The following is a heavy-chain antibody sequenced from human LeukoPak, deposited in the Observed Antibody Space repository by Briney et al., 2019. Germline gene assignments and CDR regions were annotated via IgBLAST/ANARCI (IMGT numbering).Heavy chain of an antibody. J-gene: IGHJ5*01. V-gene: IGHV3-15*01. D-gene: IGHD1-26*01. CDR1: GXTFSSAW. Sequence: GGSLRLSCAASGXTFSSAWVGWVRQAPGKGLEWVGRIKSKTDGGTTDYAAPVKVRFTISRDDSKNTLYLQMNSLKTEDTAVYYCTTDRGRTELPLFASWGQGTLVTVSS. CDR3: TTDRGRTELPLFAS. CDR2: IKSKTDGGTT.